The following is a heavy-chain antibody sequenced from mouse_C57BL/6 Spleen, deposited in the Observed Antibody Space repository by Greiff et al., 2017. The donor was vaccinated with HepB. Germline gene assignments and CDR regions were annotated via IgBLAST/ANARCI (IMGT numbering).Heavy chain of an antibody. D-gene: IGHD2-3*01. CDR3: TREGDGYSSMDY. V-gene: IGHV5-9-1*02. CDR1: GFTFSSYA. Sequence: EVMLVESGEGLVKPGGSLKLSCAASGFTFSSYAMSWVRQTPEKRLEWVAYISSGGDYIYYADTVKGRFTISRDNARNTLYLQMSSLKSEVTAMYYCTREGDGYSSMDYWGQGTSVTVSS. CDR2: ISSGGDYI. J-gene: IGHJ4*01.